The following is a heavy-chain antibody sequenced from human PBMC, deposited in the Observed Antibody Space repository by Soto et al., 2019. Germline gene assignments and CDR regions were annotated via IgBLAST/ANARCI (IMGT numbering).Heavy chain of an antibody. J-gene: IGHJ5*02. CDR3: AGDLVGSGTYYQDWFDP. CDR2: IFHSGST. CDR1: GGSIRSNNW. D-gene: IGHD1-26*01. Sequence: SETLSLTCAVSGGSIRSNNWWSWVRQPPGKGLEWIGEIFHSGSTHYNPSLKTRITINPDTSKNQFSLQLNSVTPEDTAVYYCAGDLVGSGTYYQDWFDPWGQGTLVTVSS. V-gene: IGHV4-4*02.